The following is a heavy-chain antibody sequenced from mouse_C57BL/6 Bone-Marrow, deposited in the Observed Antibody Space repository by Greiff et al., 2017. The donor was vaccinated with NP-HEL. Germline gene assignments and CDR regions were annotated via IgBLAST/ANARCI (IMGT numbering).Heavy chain of an antibody. V-gene: IGHV1-19*01. CDR1: GYTFTDYY. CDR3: ARGGYGNYPYYYAMDY. CDR2: INPYNGGT. Sequence: EVQLQQSGPVLVKPGASVKMSCKASGYTFTDYYMNWVKQSHGKSLEWIGVINPYNGGTSYNQKFKGKATLTVDKSSSTAYMELNSLTSEDSAVYYCARGGYGNYPYYYAMDYWGQGTSVTVSS. J-gene: IGHJ4*01. D-gene: IGHD2-10*02.